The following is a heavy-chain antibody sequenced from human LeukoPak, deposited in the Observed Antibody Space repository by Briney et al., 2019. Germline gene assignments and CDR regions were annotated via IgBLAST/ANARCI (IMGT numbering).Heavy chain of an antibody. CDR2: IYHNGTR. CDR1: VGSIRSGNW. D-gene: IGHD6-13*01. Sequence: ETLSLTCAVSVGSIRSGNWWGSVRQSPGKGLEWIGEIYHNGTRNYNPSLKSRVTISTDTFKNHFSLKLTSVTAADTAVYYCARGPRGGYSSSWQHAFDIWGQGTMVTVSS. V-gene: IGHV4/OR15-8*02. CDR3: ARGPRGGYSSSWQHAFDI. J-gene: IGHJ3*02.